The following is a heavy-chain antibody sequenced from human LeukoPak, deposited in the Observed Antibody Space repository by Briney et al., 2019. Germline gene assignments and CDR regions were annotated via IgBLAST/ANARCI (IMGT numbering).Heavy chain of an antibody. CDR2: ISAYNGNT. CDR1: GGTFSSYA. Sequence: ASVKVSCKASGGTFSSYAISWVRQAPGQGLEWMGWISAYNGNTNYAQKLQGRVTMTTDTSTSTAYMELRSLRSDDTAVYYCVRGAAAAGYYYYMDVWGKGTTVTVSS. D-gene: IGHD6-13*01. V-gene: IGHV1-18*01. J-gene: IGHJ6*03. CDR3: VRGAAAAGYYYYMDV.